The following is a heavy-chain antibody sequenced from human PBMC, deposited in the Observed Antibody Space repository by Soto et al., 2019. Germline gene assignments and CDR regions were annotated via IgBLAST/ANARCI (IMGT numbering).Heavy chain of an antibody. CDR3: ARMGPRAARPSY. CDR1: GFTFSDYD. Sequence: QVQLVESGGGLVKPGGSLRLSCAASGFTFSDYDMSWIRQAPGKGLEWVSFVSSSGTTIYYADSVKGRFTISRDNAKNSLYLQMNSLRAEDTVVYYCARMGPRAARPSYWGQGTLVTVSS. J-gene: IGHJ4*02. V-gene: IGHV3-11*01. D-gene: IGHD6-6*01. CDR2: VSSSGTTI.